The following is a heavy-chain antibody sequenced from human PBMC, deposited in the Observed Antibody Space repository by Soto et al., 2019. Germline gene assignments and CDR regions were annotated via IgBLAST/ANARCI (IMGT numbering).Heavy chain of an antibody. CDR3: ARLHGYCISSSCHGHYAMDV. V-gene: IGHV4-59*08. D-gene: IGHD2-2*01. CDR1: SGSISGYY. CDR2: ISYSGST. Sequence: SETLSLTCTVSSGSISGYYWSWIRQPPGKGLEWIGYISYSGSTNYNPSLKSRVTISVDTSKNQFSLKLSSVTAADTAVYYCARLHGYCISSSCHGHYAMDVWGQGTTVTVSS. J-gene: IGHJ6*02.